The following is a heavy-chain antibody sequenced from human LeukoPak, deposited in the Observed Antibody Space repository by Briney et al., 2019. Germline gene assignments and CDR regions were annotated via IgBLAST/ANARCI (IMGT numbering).Heavy chain of an antibody. V-gene: IGHV1-2*02. Sequence: ASVKVSCKASGYTFTGYYMHWVRQAPGQGLVWMGWINPNSGGTNYAQKFQGRVTMTRDTSISTAYMELSRLRSDDTAVYYCASGAGFGELFQFDYWGQGTLVTVSS. D-gene: IGHD3-10*01. J-gene: IGHJ4*02. CDR3: ASGAGFGELFQFDY. CDR1: GYTFTGYY. CDR2: INPNSGGT.